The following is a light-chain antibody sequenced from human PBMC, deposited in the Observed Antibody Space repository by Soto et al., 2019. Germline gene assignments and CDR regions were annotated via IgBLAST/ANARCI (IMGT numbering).Light chain of an antibody. J-gene: IGLJ1*01. CDR3: NSCTSRNTYV. V-gene: IGLV2-14*03. CDR1: SSDVGGDNF. CDR2: DVN. Sequence: QSVLTHPASVSGSPGHSITISFTGTSSDVGGDNFGSGYQQHPGKAPKLMIYDVNHRPSGIPDRFSGSKSGNTASLTISGLQAEDEADYYCNSCTSRNTYVFGTGTKVTVL.